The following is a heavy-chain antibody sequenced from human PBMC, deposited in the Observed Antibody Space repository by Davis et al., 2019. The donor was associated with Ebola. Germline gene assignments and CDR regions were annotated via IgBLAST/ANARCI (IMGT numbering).Heavy chain of an antibody. Sequence: ASVKVSCKASGYTFTGYYMHWVRQAPGQGLEWMGWMNPNSGNTGYAQKFQGRVTMTRNTSISTAYMELSSLRSEDTAVYYCARELLVSSGYYYGMDVWGQGTTVTVSS. D-gene: IGHD3-22*01. CDR2: MNPNSGNT. V-gene: IGHV1-8*02. CDR3: ARELLVSSGYYYGMDV. J-gene: IGHJ6*02. CDR1: GYTFTGYY.